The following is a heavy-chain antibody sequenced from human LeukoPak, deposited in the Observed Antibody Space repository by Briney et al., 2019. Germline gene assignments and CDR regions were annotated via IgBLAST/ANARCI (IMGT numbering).Heavy chain of an antibody. Sequence: GESLRLSCAASGFNFSDYNMNWVRQAPGKGPEWVSSVSSYSTYIYYADSVKGRFTISRDNAKNSLCLHMNSLRAEDTAVYYCVRRIAVPGGDWFDPWGQGTLVTVSS. D-gene: IGHD6-19*01. CDR3: VRRIAVPGGDWFDP. CDR1: GFNFSDYN. CDR2: VSSYSTYI. V-gene: IGHV3-21*01. J-gene: IGHJ5*02.